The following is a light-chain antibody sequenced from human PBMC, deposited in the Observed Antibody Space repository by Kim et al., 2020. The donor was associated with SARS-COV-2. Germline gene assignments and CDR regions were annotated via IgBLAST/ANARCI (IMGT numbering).Light chain of an antibody. J-gene: IGKJ2*01. CDR2: ATS. CDR1: QSINSH. V-gene: IGKV1-39*01. Sequence: DIKMTQSPSSLSASVGDRVTITCRASQSINSHLNWYQQKPGKAPKLLIYATSTLQSGVPSRFSGSGSGTDFTLTISSLHPDDFATYYCQQSYSTLHTFGQGTKLEI. CDR3: QQSYSTLHT.